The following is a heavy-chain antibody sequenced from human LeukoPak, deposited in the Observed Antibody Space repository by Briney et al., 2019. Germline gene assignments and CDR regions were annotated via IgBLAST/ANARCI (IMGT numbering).Heavy chain of an antibody. J-gene: IGHJ4*02. CDR1: GFSVRSGGVR. D-gene: IGHD4-17*01. CDR2: IYWDDDM. V-gene: IGHV2-5*02. Sequence: SGPTLLDPTLTLTLTCTFTGFSVRSGGVRVGWIRQPPAKALEWIALIYWDDDMRYIPSLKGRLTITKDTSKNQVVLTMTNMDPVDTATYYCAHSMDGDYLDYWGQGALVTVSS. CDR3: AHSMDGDYLDY.